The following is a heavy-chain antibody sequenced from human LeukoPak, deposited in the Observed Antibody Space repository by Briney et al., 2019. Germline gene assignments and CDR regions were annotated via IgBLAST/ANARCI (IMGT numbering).Heavy chain of an antibody. Sequence: GGSLRLSCAASGFTFSSYAMHWVRQAPGKGLEWVAVISYDGSNKYYADSVKGRFTISRDTSKNMVFLQMNSLRAEDTAVYYCASSGSYSDFDYWGQGTLVTVSS. D-gene: IGHD3-22*01. CDR2: ISYDGSNK. CDR3: ASSGSYSDFDY. CDR1: GFTFSSYA. V-gene: IGHV3-30*14. J-gene: IGHJ4*02.